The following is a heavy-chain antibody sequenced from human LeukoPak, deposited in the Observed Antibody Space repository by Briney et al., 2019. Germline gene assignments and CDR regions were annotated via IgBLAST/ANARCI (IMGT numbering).Heavy chain of an antibody. J-gene: IGHJ4*02. D-gene: IGHD3-22*01. CDR2: ISGSGGST. CDR1: GFTFSSYG. V-gene: IGHV3-23*01. CDR3: ARDIYYDSSGSADY. Sequence: GGSLRLSCAASGFTFSSYGMSWVRQAPGKGLEWVSAISGSGGSTYYADSVKGRFTISRDNSKNTLYLQMNSLRAEDTAVYYCARDIYYDSSGSADYWGQGTLVTVSS.